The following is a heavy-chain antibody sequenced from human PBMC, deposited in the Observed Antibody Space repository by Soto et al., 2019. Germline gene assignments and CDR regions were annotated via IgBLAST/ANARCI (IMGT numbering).Heavy chain of an antibody. CDR2: ISAYNGNT. J-gene: IGHJ3*02. CDR3: ASAYCSSTRCYEWSDAFDI. D-gene: IGHD2-2*01. V-gene: IGHV1-18*01. Sequence: ASVKVSCKASGYTFTSYGISWVRQAPGQGLEWMGWISAYNGNTNYAQKLQGRVTMTTDTSTSTAYMELRSLRSDDTAVYYCASAYCSSTRCYEWSDAFDIWGQGTMVTVSS. CDR1: GYTFTSYG.